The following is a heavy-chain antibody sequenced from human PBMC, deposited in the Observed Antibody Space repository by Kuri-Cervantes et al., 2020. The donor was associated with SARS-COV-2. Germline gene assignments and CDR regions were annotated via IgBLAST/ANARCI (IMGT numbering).Heavy chain of an antibody. D-gene: IGHD2-2*01. CDR2: IIPILGIA. V-gene: IGHV1-69*04. Sequence: SVKVSCKASGGTFSSYAISWVRQAPGQGLEWMGRIIPILGIANYAQKFQGRVTITADKSTSTAYMELSSLRSEDTAVYYCARGDIFVVVPAALVRYYYYYGMDGWGQGTTVTVSS. CDR3: ARGDIFVVVPAALVRYYYYYGMDG. CDR1: GGTFSSYA. J-gene: IGHJ6*02.